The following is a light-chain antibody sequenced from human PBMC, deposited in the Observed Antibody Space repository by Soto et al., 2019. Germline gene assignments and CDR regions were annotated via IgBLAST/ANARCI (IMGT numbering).Light chain of an antibody. Sequence: QPVLTQSPSASASLGASVTLTCTLSSGHNLYAIAWHQQQPEKGPRYLMKLDSDGSHTKGDGIPDRFSGSSSGAERYLTISSLQSDDEADYYCQTWGTGEVFGGGTQLTVL. CDR2: LDSDGSH. J-gene: IGLJ3*02. V-gene: IGLV4-69*01. CDR1: SGHNLYA. CDR3: QTWGTGEV.